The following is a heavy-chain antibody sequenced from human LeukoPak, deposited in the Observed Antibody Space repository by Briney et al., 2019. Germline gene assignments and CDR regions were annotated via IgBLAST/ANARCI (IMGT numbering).Heavy chain of an antibody. V-gene: IGHV3-15*01. J-gene: IGHJ6*03. CDR1: GFTFSSYA. CDR3: TTEVQYYYYMDV. Sequence: GGSLRLSCAASGFTFSSYAMSWVRQAPGKGLEWVGRIKSKTDGGTTDYAAPVKGRFTISRDDSKNTLYLQMNSLKTEDTAVYYCTTEVQYYYYMDVWGKGTTVTVSS. CDR2: IKSKTDGGTT.